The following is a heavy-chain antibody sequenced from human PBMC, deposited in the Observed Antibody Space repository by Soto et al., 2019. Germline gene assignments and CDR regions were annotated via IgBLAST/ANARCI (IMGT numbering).Heavy chain of an antibody. CDR3: ARAESYTTSWYAMDV. V-gene: IGHV1-18*01. D-gene: IGHD2-2*02. J-gene: IGHJ6*02. CDR2: ISGLNGDT. CDR1: GYSFRNYG. Sequence: QVQLVQSGAEVKQPGASVKVSCKASGYSFRNYGFIWVRQAPGQGLVWMGWISGLNGDTNYARSLQGRANMMTDTSTATVYMELRNLRSDDTAVYYCARAESYTTSWYAMDVWGQGTAVTV.